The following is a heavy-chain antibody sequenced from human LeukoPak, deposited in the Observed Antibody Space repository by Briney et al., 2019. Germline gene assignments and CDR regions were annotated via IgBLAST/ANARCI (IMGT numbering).Heavy chain of an antibody. CDR3: ARVAQYYDILTGYYDY. V-gene: IGHV3-64*01. D-gene: IGHD3-9*01. CDR1: GFTFSSYA. J-gene: IGHJ4*02. Sequence: GGSLRLSCAASGFTFSSYAMHWVRQAPGKGLEYVSAISSNGGSTYYANSVKGRFTISRDNSKNTLYLQMGSLRAEDMAVYYCARVAQYYDILTGYYDYWGQGTLVTVSS. CDR2: ISSNGGST.